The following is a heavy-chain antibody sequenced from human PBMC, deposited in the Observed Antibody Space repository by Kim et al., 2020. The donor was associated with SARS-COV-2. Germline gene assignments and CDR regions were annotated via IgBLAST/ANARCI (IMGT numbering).Heavy chain of an antibody. J-gene: IGHJ4*02. CDR2: ISYDGSNK. V-gene: IGHV3-30-3*01. Sequence: GGSLRLSCAASGFTFSSYAMHWVRQAPGKGLEWVAVISYDGSNKYYADSVKGRFTISRDNSKNTLYLQMNSLRAEDTAVYYCARDRKGVVPNDYWGQGTLVTVSS. CDR3: ARDRKGVVPNDY. D-gene: IGHD3-3*01. CDR1: GFTFSSYA.